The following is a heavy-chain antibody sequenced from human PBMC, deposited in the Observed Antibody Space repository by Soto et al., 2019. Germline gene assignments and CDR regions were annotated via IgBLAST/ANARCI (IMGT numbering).Heavy chain of an antibody. V-gene: IGHV4-4*07. CDR3: VRDGSKSLRDWFDP. CDR1: GGFISKFY. CDR2: VYATGTT. J-gene: IGHJ5*02. Sequence: SETLSLTCNVSGGFISKFYWAWIRKTAGNGLEWMGRVYATGTTDYNSSLRSRVAMSVDISKKTFSLRLRSVTGADSGVYYCVRDGSKSLRDWFDPWGQGILVTVSS.